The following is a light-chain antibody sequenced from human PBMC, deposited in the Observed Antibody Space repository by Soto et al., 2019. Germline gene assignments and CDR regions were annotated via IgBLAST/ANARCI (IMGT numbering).Light chain of an antibody. CDR1: QSLLHSNGYNY. J-gene: IGKJ4*01. Sequence: DIVMTQSPLSLPVTPGEPASISCRSSQSLLHSNGYNYLAWYQQKPGQAPRLLIYGASNRATGIPDRFSGSGSGTDFTLTISRLEPEDVAAYYCQKYNSAPLTFGGGTKVDIK. CDR2: GAS. CDR3: QKYNSAPLT. V-gene: IGKV2-28*01.